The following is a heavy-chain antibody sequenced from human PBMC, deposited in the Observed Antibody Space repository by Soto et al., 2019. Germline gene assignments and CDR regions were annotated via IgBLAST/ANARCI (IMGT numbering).Heavy chain of an antibody. CDR3: ARGGIAAAGCDY. CDR1: GFTFSSYW. CDR2: INSDGSST. J-gene: IGHJ4*02. D-gene: IGHD6-13*01. V-gene: IGHV3-74*01. Sequence: EVQLVESGGGLVQPGWSLRLSCAASGFTFSSYWMHWVRQAPGKGLVWVSRINSDGSSTSYADSVKGRFTISRDNAKNALYLQMNSLMAEATAVYYCARGGIAAAGCDYWGQGTMVTVSS.